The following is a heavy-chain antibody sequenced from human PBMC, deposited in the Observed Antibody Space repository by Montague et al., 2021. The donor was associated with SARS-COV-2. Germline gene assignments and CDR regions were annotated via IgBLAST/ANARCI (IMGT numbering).Heavy chain of an antibody. Sequence: SETLSLTCAVYGGSFSGYYWGWIRQPPGKGLEWIGEINHSGSTNYNPSXRSRVTISVDTSKNQFSLKLSSVTAADTAVYYCARGGGYSYGGIDYWGQGTLVTVSS. V-gene: IGHV4-34*01. CDR2: INHSGST. J-gene: IGHJ4*02. D-gene: IGHD5-18*01. CDR1: GGSFSGYY. CDR3: ARGGGYSYGGIDY.